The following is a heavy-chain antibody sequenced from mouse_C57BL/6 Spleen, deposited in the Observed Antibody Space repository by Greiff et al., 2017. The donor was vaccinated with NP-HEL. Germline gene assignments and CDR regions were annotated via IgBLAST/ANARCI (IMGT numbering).Heavy chain of an antibody. CDR3: ARWRGYYGSSYVDYAMDY. Sequence: QVQLQQPGAELVKPGASVKLSCKASGYTFTSYWMQWVKQRPGQGLEWIGEIDPSDSYTNYNQKFKGKATLTVDTSSSTAYMQLSSLTSEDSAVYYCARWRGYYGSSYVDYAMDYWGQGTSVTVSS. CDR1: GYTFTSYW. J-gene: IGHJ4*01. CDR2: IDPSDSYT. D-gene: IGHD1-1*01. V-gene: IGHV1-50*01.